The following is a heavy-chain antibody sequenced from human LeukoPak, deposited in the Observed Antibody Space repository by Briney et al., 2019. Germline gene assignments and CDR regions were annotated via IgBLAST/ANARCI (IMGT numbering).Heavy chain of an antibody. CDR1: GFTFRSHA. Sequence: GGPLRLSCVGSGFTFRSHAMSWVRQAPEKGLEFVSGIYENGGTTYYADSVKGRFSISRDNSKNTLYLQMDSLRGEDTAVYYCAKGSSGWPYYFDHWGQGNLVSVSS. CDR3: AKGSSGWPYYFDH. J-gene: IGHJ4*02. V-gene: IGHV3-23*01. CDR2: IYENGGTT. D-gene: IGHD6-19*01.